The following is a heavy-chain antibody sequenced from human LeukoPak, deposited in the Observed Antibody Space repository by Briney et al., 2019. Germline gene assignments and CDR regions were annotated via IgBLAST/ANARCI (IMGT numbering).Heavy chain of an antibody. J-gene: IGHJ4*02. D-gene: IGHD3-10*01. CDR1: GFKFSSYS. CDR2: ISSTSSYI. V-gene: IGHV3-21*01. Sequence: GGSLRLSCAASGFKFSSYSIHWVRQTPGKGLEWVSSISSTSSYIYYADSVKGRFTISRDNAKNTVYLQMKSLRAEDTAVYYCARDWAGSSYDYWGQGTLVTVSS. CDR3: ARDWAGSSYDY.